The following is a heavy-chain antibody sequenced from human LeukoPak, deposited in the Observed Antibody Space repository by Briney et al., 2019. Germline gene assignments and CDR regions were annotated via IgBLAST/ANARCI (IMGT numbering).Heavy chain of an antibody. CDR1: GFTFSSHS. CDR2: IASSSSHI. D-gene: IGHD5-18*01. J-gene: IGHJ4*02. Sequence: GGSLRLSCAASGFTFSSHSMNWVRQAPGKGLEWVSSIASSSSHIYYADSVKGRFTISRDNGKNSLYLQMNSLGAEDTAVYYCARGSSADTTMGDYWGLETLVTVSS. CDR3: ARGSSADTTMGDY. V-gene: IGHV3-21*01.